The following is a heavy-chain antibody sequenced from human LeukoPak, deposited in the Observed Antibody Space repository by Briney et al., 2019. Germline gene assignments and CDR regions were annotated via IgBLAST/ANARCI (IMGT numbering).Heavy chain of an antibody. D-gene: IGHD1-1*01. Sequence: QPGRSLRLSCAASGFTFSSYAMHWVRQAPGKGLEWVAVISYDGSNKYYADSVKGRFTISRDNSKNTLYLQMNSLRAEDTAVYYCARRGVQLQRIGWFDPWGQGTLVTVSS. CDR1: GFTFSSYA. J-gene: IGHJ5*02. CDR3: ARRGVQLQRIGWFDP. V-gene: IGHV3-30*04. CDR2: ISYDGSNK.